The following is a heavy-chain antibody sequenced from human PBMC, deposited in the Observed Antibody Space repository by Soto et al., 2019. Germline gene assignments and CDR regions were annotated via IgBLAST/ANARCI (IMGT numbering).Heavy chain of an antibody. J-gene: IGHJ4*02. D-gene: IGHD3-22*01. CDR2: INPKSGGT. Sequence: GASVKVSCKASGYTFTGYYMHCVRQSPLQGLEWMGWINPKSGGTKYAQKFQGRVTMTRDTSITTAYMELTNLRSDDTAVYYCATPGGPDTGGYYYFDFWGQGTLVTVSS. V-gene: IGHV1-2*02. CDR3: ATPGGPDTGGYYYFDF. CDR1: GYTFTGYY.